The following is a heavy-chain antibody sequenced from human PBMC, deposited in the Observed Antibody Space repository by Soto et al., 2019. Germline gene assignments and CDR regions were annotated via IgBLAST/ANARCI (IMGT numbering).Heavy chain of an antibody. V-gene: IGHV3-23*01. CDR1: GFTFSSYA. CDR3: AKNRRSSIALPFDP. J-gene: IGHJ5*02. Sequence: EVQLLESGGGLVQPGGSLRLSCAGSGFTFSSYAMSWVRQAPGKGLEWVSAISGSGGSAYYADSVKGRFTISRDNSKNTLYLQMNSLRAEDTAVHYCAKNRRSSIALPFDPWGQGTLVTVSS. CDR2: ISGSGGSA. D-gene: IGHD6-6*01.